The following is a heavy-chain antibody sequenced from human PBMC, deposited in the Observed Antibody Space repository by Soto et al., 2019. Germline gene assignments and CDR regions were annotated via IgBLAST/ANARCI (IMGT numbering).Heavy chain of an antibody. V-gene: IGHV3-7*03. CDR3: ASARSSVGAPGGFIEF. CDR1: GFIFTNYW. J-gene: IGHJ4*02. D-gene: IGHD1-26*01. CDR2: INPAGSDR. Sequence: EVQLVESGGGLVKPGGSLRLSCAASGFIFTNYWINWVRQAPGKGLEWVANINPAGSDRRYVDSVKGRFTISRDNAKNSVYLQMNSLRDDDTAVYYCASARSSVGAPGGFIEFWGQGSLVTVSS.